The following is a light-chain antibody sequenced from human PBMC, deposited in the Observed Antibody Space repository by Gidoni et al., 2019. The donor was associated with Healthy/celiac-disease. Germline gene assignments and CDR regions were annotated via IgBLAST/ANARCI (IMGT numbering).Light chain of an antibody. Sequence: DILMTPSPATLSVSPGERATLSCRASQSVSSNLAWYQQKPGQAPRLLIYGASTRATGIPARFSGSGSGTEFTLTISSLQSEDFAVYYCQQYNNWPKTFGQGTKVEIK. J-gene: IGKJ1*01. CDR2: GAS. V-gene: IGKV3-15*01. CDR1: QSVSSN. CDR3: QQYNNWPKT.